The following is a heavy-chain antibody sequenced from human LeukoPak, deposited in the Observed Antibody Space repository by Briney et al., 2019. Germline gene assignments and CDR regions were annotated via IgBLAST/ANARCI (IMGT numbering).Heavy chain of an antibody. J-gene: IGHJ4*02. Sequence: GGSLRLSCAASGFTFSSYAMTWVRQAPGKGLQWVSAVSGSGAHTYYADSVKGRFTISRDNSRDTLYLQMNSLRAEDTAVYYCAREGTAGPDYWGQGTLVTVSS. CDR1: GFTFSSYA. CDR2: VSGSGAHT. V-gene: IGHV3-23*01. D-gene: IGHD6-13*01. CDR3: AREGTAGPDY.